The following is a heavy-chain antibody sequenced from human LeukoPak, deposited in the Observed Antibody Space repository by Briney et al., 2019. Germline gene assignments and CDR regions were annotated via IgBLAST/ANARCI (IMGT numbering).Heavy chain of an antibody. CDR1: GFTFSSYE. Sequence: PGGSLRLSCAASGFTFSSYEMNWVRQAPGKGLERVSYISSSGSTIYYADSVKGRFTISRDNAKNSLYLQMNSLRAEDTAVYYCARVLPRGYYYYGMDVWGQGTTVTVSS. J-gene: IGHJ6*02. V-gene: IGHV3-48*03. CDR3: ARVLPRGYYYYGMDV. D-gene: IGHD3-10*01. CDR2: ISSSGSTI.